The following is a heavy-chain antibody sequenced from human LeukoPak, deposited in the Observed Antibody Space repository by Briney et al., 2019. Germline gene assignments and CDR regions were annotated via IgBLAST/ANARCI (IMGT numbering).Heavy chain of an antibody. V-gene: IGHV3-15*01. D-gene: IGHD3-3*01. J-gene: IGHJ4*02. CDR3: TTAPDSMDC. CDR1: GFTFSSAW. CDR2: IKSKTDGGTA. Sequence: GGSLRLSCAASGFTFSSAWMTWVRQAPGKGLEWVGRIKSKTDGGTAEHAAPVKGRFTISRDDSQNTLYMQMNSLRPEDTAVYYCTTAPDSMDCWGQGTLVTVSS.